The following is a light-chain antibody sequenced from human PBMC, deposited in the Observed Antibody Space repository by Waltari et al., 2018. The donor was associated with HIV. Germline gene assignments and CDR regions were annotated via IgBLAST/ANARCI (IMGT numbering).Light chain of an antibody. CDR3: QQSYNTPWT. CDR1: QSLSVD. Sequence: DIQVTQSPPYLSASVGDRVTITCRASQSLSVDINWYQQKPGKAPKVLIYSAFSLQSGFPSRFRGSGSGTDFTLTITNLQPEDSATYYCQQSYNTPWTFGQGTRVEI. CDR2: SAF. V-gene: IGKV1-39*01. J-gene: IGKJ1*01.